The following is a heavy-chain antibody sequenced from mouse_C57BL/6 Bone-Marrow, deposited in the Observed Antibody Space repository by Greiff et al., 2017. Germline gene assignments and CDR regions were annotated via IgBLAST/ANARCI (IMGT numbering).Heavy chain of an antibody. CDR3: ARGTFSNYWYFDV. D-gene: IGHD2-5*01. V-gene: IGHV1-50*01. CDR1: GYTFTSYW. Sequence: VQLQQPGAELVKPGASVKLSCKASGYTFTSYWMQWVKQRPGQGLEWIGEIDPSDSYTNYNQKFKGKATLTVDTSSSTAYMQRSSLTSEDSAVYYCARGTFSNYWYFDVWGTGTTVTVSS. CDR2: IDPSDSYT. J-gene: IGHJ1*03.